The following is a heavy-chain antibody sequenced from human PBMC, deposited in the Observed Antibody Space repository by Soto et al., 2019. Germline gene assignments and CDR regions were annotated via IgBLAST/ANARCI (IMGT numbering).Heavy chain of an antibody. CDR3: ASRYYDFWSGYLNGMDV. Sequence: PGGSLRLSCAASGFTFSSYWMSWVRQAPGKGLEWVANIKQDGSEKYYVDSVKGRFTISRDNAKNSLYLQMNSLRAEDTAVYYCASRYYDFWSGYLNGMDVWGQGTTVTVSS. CDR1: GFTFSSYW. D-gene: IGHD3-3*01. V-gene: IGHV3-7*05. J-gene: IGHJ6*02. CDR2: IKQDGSEK.